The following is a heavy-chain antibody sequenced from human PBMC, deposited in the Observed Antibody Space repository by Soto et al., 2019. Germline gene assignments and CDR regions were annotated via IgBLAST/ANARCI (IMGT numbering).Heavy chain of an antibody. CDR3: AKSLNINWKNWFDL. D-gene: IGHD1-1*01. V-gene: IGHV3-23*01. J-gene: IGHJ5*02. Sequence: QLLESGGGLAQPGGSLTLSCAASGFTFSSSDMNWVRQAPGKGLEWVSIISETGGRTYYADSVKGRFTFSRDNARSVLYLQMNSLRADDTAVYYCAKSLNINWKNWFDLWGQGTLVTVSS. CDR1: GFTFSSSD. CDR2: ISETGGRT.